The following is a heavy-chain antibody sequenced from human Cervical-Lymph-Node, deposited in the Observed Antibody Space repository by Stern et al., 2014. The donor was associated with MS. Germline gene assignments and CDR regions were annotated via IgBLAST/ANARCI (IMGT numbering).Heavy chain of an antibody. CDR3: AREVGSLAMDV. CDR2: ITPIFNSA. J-gene: IGHJ6*01. Sequence: VQLVESGAEVKKPGSSVTVSCKASGDTFTDYDISWVRQAPGQGPEWMGGITPIFNSADYAQKFQGRLTITADKSRSTAYMELSSLTSEDTAVYYCAREVGSLAMDVWGQGTTVIVSS. V-gene: IGHV1-69*06. CDR1: GDTFTDYD. D-gene: IGHD1-1*01.